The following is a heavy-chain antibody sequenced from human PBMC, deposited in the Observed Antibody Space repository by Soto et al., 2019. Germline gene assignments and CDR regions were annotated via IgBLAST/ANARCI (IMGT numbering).Heavy chain of an antibody. J-gene: IGHJ1*01. D-gene: IGHD5-12*01. Sequence: QVQLQQWGAGLLKPSETLSLNCAVNGGSLSGYYWSWIRQPPGKGLEWIGEIKDGGYTNYSPSLKSRATISSDRSNNQFSLRLNSVTAADPGVYYCARGQEGVLATHWDQGDLGSVAS. CDR2: IKDGGYT. CDR3: ARGQEGVLATH. V-gene: IGHV4-34*01. CDR1: GGSLSGYY.